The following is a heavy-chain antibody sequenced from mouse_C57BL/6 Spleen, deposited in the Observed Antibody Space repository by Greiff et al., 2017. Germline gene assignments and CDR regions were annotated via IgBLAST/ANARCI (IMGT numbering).Heavy chain of an antibody. V-gene: IGHV1-80*01. CDR2: LYPGDGDT. Sequence: VQLQESGAELVKPGASVKISCKASGYAFSSYWMNWVKQRTGKGLEWIGQLYPGDGDTNYNGKFKGKATLTADKSSSTAYMQLSSLTSEDSAVYFCARERDYFDYWGQGTTRTVSS. CDR3: ARERDYFDY. J-gene: IGHJ2*01. CDR1: GYAFSSYW.